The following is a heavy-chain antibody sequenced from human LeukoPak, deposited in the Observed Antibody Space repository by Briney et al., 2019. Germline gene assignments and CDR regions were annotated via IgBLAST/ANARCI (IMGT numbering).Heavy chain of an antibody. D-gene: IGHD3-22*01. CDR3: ASHPRYYYDSSGDY. CDR1: GFTFSSYS. CDR2: ISSSSSTI. J-gene: IGHJ4*02. Sequence: GGSLRLSGAASGFTFSSYSLSWVRQAPGKGLGWVSYISSSSSTIYYADAVKGRFTISRDNAKNSLYLQMNSLRAEDTAVYYCASHPRYYYDSSGDYWGQGTLVTVSS. V-gene: IGHV3-48*01.